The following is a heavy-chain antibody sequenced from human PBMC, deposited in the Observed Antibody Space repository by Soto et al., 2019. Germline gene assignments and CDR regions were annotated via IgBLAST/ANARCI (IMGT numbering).Heavy chain of an antibody. V-gene: IGHV3-30*18. Sequence: GGSLRLSCAASGFNFRAYGMHWVRQAPGKGLEWVAVISNDGSNKYYADSVKGRLTISRDNSENTLYLQMNSLRPEDTAVYYCAKGSSSGYYYLYGLDVWGQGTTVTVSS. D-gene: IGHD6-6*01. CDR3: AKGSSSGYYYLYGLDV. CDR2: ISNDGSNK. J-gene: IGHJ6*02. CDR1: GFNFRAYG.